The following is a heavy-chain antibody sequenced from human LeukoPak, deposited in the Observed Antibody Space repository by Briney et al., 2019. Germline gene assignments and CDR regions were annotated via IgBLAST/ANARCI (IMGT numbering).Heavy chain of an antibody. CDR1: GYTFTSYG. CDR2: ISAYNGNT. J-gene: IGHJ4*02. Sequence: LWASVKVSCKASGYTFTSYGISWVRQAPGQGLEWMGWISAYNGNTNYAQKLQGRVTMTTDTSTSTAYMELRSLRSDDTAVYYCARPRSYYDCWSGPEPLDYWGQGTLVTVSS. CDR3: ARPRSYYDCWSGPEPLDY. V-gene: IGHV1-18*01. D-gene: IGHD3-3*01.